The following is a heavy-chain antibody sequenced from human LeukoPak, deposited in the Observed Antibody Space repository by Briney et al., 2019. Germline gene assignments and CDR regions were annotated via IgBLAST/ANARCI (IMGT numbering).Heavy chain of an antibody. J-gene: IGHJ3*02. D-gene: IGHD2-8*01. V-gene: IGHV4-61*02. CDR3: ARETDGGYCTNGVCDAFDI. CDR1: GGSISSGSYY. CDR2: IYTSGST. Sequence: SQTLSLTCTVSGGSISSGSYYWSWIRQPAGKGLEWIGRIYTSGSTNYNPSLKSRVTISVDTSKNQFSLKLSSVTAADTAVYYCARETDGGYCTNGVCDAFDIWGQGTMVTVSS.